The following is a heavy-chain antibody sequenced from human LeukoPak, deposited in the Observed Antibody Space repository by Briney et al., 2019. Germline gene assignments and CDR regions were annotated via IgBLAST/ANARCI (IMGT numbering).Heavy chain of an antibody. CDR2: ISSSGSSI. Sequence: GGSLRLSCAASGFTFSSYERNWVRQAPGKGGEGVAYISSSGSSIYYADSVKGGFTISRDNAKNSLYLQMNSLRAEDTAVYYCAELGITMIGGVWGKGTTVTISS. J-gene: IGHJ6*04. CDR1: GFTFSSYE. V-gene: IGHV3-48*03. CDR3: AELGITMIGGV. D-gene: IGHD3-10*02.